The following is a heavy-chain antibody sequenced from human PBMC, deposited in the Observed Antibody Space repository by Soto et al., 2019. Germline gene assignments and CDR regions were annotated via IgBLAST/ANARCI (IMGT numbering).Heavy chain of an antibody. J-gene: IGHJ5*02. D-gene: IGHD3-9*01. V-gene: IGHV4-4*02. CDR3: VRNDWYRFGP. CDR2: IHHSGSF. Sequence: QVQLQESGPGLVNPSGTLSLTCAVSGGSITSNWWSWVRQPPGKGLEWIGEIHHSGSFNYNPSLRSRVTISIDKSKNQLSLSLTSVTAEDTAVHYCVRNDWYRFGPWGQGTLVPVSS. CDR1: GGSITSNW.